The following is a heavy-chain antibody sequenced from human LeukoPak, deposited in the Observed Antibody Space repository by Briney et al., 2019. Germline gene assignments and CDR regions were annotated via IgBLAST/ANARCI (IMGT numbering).Heavy chain of an antibody. D-gene: IGHD1-26*01. Sequence: GGSLRLSCAASGFTFSTYWMHWVRQTPGKGLVWVSRVNGDGSSTNYADSVKGRFTISRDNAKNTLYLQMNTLRAEDTAIYYCAKDRTVGASYWYFDLWGRGTLVTVSS. CDR1: GFTFSTYW. J-gene: IGHJ2*01. CDR2: VNGDGSST. CDR3: AKDRTVGASYWYFDL. V-gene: IGHV3-74*01.